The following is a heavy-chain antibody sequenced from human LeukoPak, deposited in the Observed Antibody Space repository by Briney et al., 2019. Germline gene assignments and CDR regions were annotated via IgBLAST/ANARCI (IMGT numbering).Heavy chain of an antibody. Sequence: PGGSLRLSCAASGFTFSSYAMHWVRQAPGKGLEWVAVISYDGSNKYYADSVKGRFTISRDNSKNTLYLQMNSLRAEDTAVYYCARVSLLAAAGPPDNWGQGTLVTVSS. J-gene: IGHJ4*02. V-gene: IGHV3-30-3*01. CDR1: GFTFSSYA. CDR2: ISYDGSNK. CDR3: ARVSLLAAAGPPDN. D-gene: IGHD6-13*01.